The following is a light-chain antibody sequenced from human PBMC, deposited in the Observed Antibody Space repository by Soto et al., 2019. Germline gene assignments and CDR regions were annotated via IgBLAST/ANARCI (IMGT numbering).Light chain of an antibody. CDR2: EVS. CDR1: SSDVGNYNY. V-gene: IGLV2-14*01. Sequence: QSVLTQPASVSGSPGQSITISCTGTSSDVGNYNYVSWYQQHPGKAPKLLIYEVSNRPSGVSHRFSGSKSGNTASLTISGLQAEDEADYYCSSYTRSRTYVFGTGTQLTVL. J-gene: IGLJ1*01. CDR3: SSYTRSRTYV.